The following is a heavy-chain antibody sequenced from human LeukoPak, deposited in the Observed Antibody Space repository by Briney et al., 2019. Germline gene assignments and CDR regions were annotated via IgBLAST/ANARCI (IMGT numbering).Heavy chain of an antibody. Sequence: AAVTVSFTSSGYTFTSYGISWVRQAPGQGLEWMGWICADNGNTNFSQKLQGRVTMTTDTSTSTAYMELRSLRSDDTAVYYCARAVTRPGSDAFDIWGQGTMVTVSS. V-gene: IGHV1-18*01. CDR1: GYTFTSYG. CDR2: ICADNGNT. CDR3: ARAVTRPGSDAFDI. J-gene: IGHJ3*02. D-gene: IGHD4-17*01.